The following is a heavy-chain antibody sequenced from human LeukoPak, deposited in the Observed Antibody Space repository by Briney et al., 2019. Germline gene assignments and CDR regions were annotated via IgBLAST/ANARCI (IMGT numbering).Heavy chain of an antibody. J-gene: IGHJ2*01. CDR2: IYYSGST. CDR1: GGYISSSSYY. Sequence: SETLSLTCTVSGGYISSSSYYWGWIRQPPGKGLEWIGSIYYSGSTYYNPSLKSRVAISVDTSKDQFSLKLSSVTAADTAVYYCARLGYDFGWYFDLWGRGTLVIVSS. V-gene: IGHV4-39*01. CDR3: ARLGYDFGWYFDL. D-gene: IGHD5-12*01.